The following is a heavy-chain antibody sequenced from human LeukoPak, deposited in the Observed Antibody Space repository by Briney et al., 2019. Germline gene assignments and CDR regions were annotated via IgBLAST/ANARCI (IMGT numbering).Heavy chain of an antibody. D-gene: IGHD1-26*01. J-gene: IGHJ4*02. V-gene: IGHV1-8*01. CDR2: MNPNSGNT. CDR1: GYTFTSYD. CDR3: ARARRVGATIAYDY. Sequence: ASVKVSCKASGYTFTSYDINWVRQATGQGLEWMGWMNPNSGNTGYAQKFQGRVTMTRNTSISTAYMELSSLRSEDTAVYYCARARRVGATIAYDYWGQGTLVTVSS.